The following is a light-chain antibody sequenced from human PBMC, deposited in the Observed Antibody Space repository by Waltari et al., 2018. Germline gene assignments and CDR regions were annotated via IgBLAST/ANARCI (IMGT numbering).Light chain of an antibody. J-gene: IGKJ5*01. CDR2: AAS. CDR3: QPYNHYPIT. CDR1: QDITNY. Sequence: DIQMTQSPSSLSASVGDTVTITCRSSQDITNYLAWFQQRPGKAPKSLIYAASTLPGGVPSRFRGFGFGTDFTLLITNLQPEDFATYSCQPYNHYPITFGEGTRL. V-gene: IGKV1-16*01.